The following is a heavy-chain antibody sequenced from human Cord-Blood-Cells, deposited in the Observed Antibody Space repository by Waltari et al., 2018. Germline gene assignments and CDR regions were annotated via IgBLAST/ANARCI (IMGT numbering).Heavy chain of an antibody. CDR3: AHRTASGVAFDI. Sequence: QITLKESGPTLVKPTQTLTLTCTFSGFPPSTSGSGVGWIRQPPGKALEWLALIYWDDDKRYSPSLKSRLTITKDTSKNQVVLTMTNMDPVDTATYYCAHRTASGVAFDIWGQGTMVTVSS. J-gene: IGHJ3*02. V-gene: IGHV2-5*02. D-gene: IGHD6-13*01. CDR2: IYWDDDK. CDR1: GFPPSTSGSG.